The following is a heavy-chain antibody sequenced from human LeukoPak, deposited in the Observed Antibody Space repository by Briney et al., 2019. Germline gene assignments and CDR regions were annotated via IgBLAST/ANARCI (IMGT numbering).Heavy chain of an antibody. V-gene: IGHV3-23*01. CDR2: ISGSDGST. CDR3: AKLKSMVATSMYYFDY. J-gene: IGHJ4*02. Sequence: GGSLRLSCAASGFTFSSYAMSWVRQAPGKGLEWVSAISGSDGSTYYADSVKGRFTISRDNSKNTLYLQMNSLRAEDTAVYYCAKLKSMVATSMYYFDYWGQGTLVTVSS. CDR1: GFTFSSYA. D-gene: IGHD5-12*01.